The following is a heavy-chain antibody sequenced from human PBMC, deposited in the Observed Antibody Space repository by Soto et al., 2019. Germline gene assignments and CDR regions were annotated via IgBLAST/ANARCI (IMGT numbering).Heavy chain of an antibody. CDR1: GGTFSSYA. D-gene: IGHD3-22*01. CDR3: ARAVVGGYDSRGPGYFDL. J-gene: IGHJ2*01. Sequence: QVQLVQSGAEVEKPGSSVKVSCKASGGTFSSYAISWVRQAPGQGLEWMGGIIPIFGTANYAQKFQGRVTITADESTSTAYMELSSLRSEDTAVYYCARAVVGGYDSRGPGYFDLWGRGTLVTVSS. CDR2: IIPIFGTA. V-gene: IGHV1-69*01.